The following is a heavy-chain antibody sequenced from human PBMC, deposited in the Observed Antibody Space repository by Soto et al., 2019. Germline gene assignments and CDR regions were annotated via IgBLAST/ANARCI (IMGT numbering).Heavy chain of an antibody. D-gene: IGHD2-21*02. CDR1: GYTFTNYY. CDR2: IKCSGGVT. V-gene: IGHV1-46*03. Sequence: QVQLVQSGAEVKKPGASVKVSCRTSGYTFTNYYMHWVRQAPGQGLEWMGIIKCSGGVTTYAPKFLGSVTMTRETSTSTVNMEVSSLRSEDTAVYYCARGGDVVLVTAPLNPWGQGTLVTVSS. J-gene: IGHJ5*02. CDR3: ARGGDVVLVTAPLNP.